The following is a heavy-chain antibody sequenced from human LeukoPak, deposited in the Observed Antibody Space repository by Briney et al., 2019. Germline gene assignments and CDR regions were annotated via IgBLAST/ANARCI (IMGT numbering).Heavy chain of an antibody. Sequence: ASVKVSCKASGGTFSSYAISWVRQAPGQGLEWMGGIIPIFGTANYAQKFQGRVTITADESTSTAYMELSSLRSEDTAVYYCARTAACGSSTSCYHAEYFQHWGQGTLVTVSS. CDR3: ARTAACGSSTSCYHAEYFQH. CDR1: GGTFSSYA. D-gene: IGHD2-2*01. V-gene: IGHV1-69*13. J-gene: IGHJ1*01. CDR2: IIPIFGTA.